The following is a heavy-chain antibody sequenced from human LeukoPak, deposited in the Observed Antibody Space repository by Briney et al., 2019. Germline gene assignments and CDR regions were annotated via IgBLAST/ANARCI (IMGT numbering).Heavy chain of an antibody. V-gene: IGHV3-21*01. D-gene: IGHD6-6*01. Sequence: PGGSLRLSCAASGFTFSSYSMNWVRQAPGEGLEWVSSISRTSTYMYYADSVKGRFTISRDNAKNSLYLQMNSLRAEDTAVYSCVRDLEYSTSSVSGRSFDYWGQGTLVTVSS. CDR3: VRDLEYSTSSVSGRSFDY. J-gene: IGHJ4*02. CDR1: GFTFSSYS. CDR2: ISRTSTYM.